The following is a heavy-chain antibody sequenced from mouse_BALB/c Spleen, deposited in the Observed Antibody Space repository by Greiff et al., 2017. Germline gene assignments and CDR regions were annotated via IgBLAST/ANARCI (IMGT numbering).Heavy chain of an antibody. J-gene: IGHJ4*01. CDR2: ISYDGSN. CDR1: GYSITSGYY. Sequence: EVQLVESGPGLVKPSQSLSLTCSVTGYSITSGYYWNWIRQFPGNKLEWMGYISYDGSNNYNPSLKNRISITRDTSTNQFFLKLNSVTTEETATYYCARTDYKYGRALDYWGQGTTVTVSS. CDR3: ARTDYKYGRALDY. V-gene: IGHV3-6*02. D-gene: IGHD2-14*01.